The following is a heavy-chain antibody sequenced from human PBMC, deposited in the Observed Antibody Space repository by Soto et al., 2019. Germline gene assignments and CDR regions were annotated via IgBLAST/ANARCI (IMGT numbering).Heavy chain of an antibody. D-gene: IGHD1-26*01. CDR1: GGTISSYY. Sequence: SETLSLTCTASGGTISSYYWSWIRQPPGKGLEWIGYIYYSGSTNYNPSLKRRVTISVDTSKNQFSLKLSSVTAADTAVYYYARFRWDLLEGFDYWGQGTLVTVSS. CDR3: ARFRWDLLEGFDY. CDR2: IYYSGST. J-gene: IGHJ4*02. V-gene: IGHV4-59*01.